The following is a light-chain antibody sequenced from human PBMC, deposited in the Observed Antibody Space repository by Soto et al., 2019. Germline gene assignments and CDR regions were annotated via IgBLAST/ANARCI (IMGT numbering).Light chain of an antibody. J-gene: IGLJ2*01. CDR1: SSNIGSHN. CDR2: SNT. Sequence: QSVLTQPPSASGTPGQTIAISCSGGSSNIGSHNVNWCQQLPGTAPRLLIYSNTQRPSGVPDRFSGCTSGTSASLAISGLLSEYEGDYYCAAWDDSLNSVVFGGGTKVTVL. V-gene: IGLV1-44*01. CDR3: AAWDDSLNSVV.